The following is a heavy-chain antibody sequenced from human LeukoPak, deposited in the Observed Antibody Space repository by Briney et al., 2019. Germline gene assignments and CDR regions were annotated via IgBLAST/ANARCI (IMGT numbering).Heavy chain of an antibody. Sequence: SETLSLTCSVSGASLSTSPYYWGWIRQPPGKGLEWIGNIYYTGSTYYNVSLNSRVTISIDTSKNLFSLRLNSMTAADTAVYYCARGYSSGWQRVYFDYWGQGTLVTVSS. CDR3: ARGYSSGWQRVYFDY. V-gene: IGHV4-39*01. CDR1: GASLSTSPYY. D-gene: IGHD6-19*01. CDR2: IYYTGST. J-gene: IGHJ4*02.